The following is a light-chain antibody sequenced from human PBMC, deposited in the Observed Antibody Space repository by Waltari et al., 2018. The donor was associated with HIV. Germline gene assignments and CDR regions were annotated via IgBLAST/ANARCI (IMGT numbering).Light chain of an antibody. CDR1: SSNIGTYYD. CDR3: QSFDSSLKGSV. Sequence: QSVLTQPPSVSGAPGQRVTISCTGSSSNIGTYYDVHWYQQLPGTATKRLIYGNTNRPSGVPDRFSGYKSGTSASLAITGLQAEDEADYYCQSFDSSLKGSVFGGGTKLTVL. CDR2: GNT. V-gene: IGLV1-40*01. J-gene: IGLJ3*02.